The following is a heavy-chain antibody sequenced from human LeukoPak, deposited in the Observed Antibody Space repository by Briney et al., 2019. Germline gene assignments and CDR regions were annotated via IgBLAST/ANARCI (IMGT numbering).Heavy chain of an antibody. CDR2: IIPIFGTA. Sequence: SVKVSCKASGGTFSSYAISWVRQAPGQGLEWMGGIIPIFGTANYAQKFQGRVTITTDESTSTAYMELSSLRSEDTAVYYCARVVVPAATDSNSNYFDYWGQGTLVTVSS. D-gene: IGHD2-2*01. CDR3: ARVVVPAATDSNSNYFDY. CDR1: GGTFSSYA. V-gene: IGHV1-69*05. J-gene: IGHJ4*02.